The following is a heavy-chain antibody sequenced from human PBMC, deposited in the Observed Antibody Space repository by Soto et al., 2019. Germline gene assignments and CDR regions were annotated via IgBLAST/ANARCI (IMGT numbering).Heavy chain of an antibody. V-gene: IGHV3-7*01. D-gene: IGHD1-26*01. CDR3: VKGVGFLGP. Sequence: GGSLRLSCGVSGFRFSDSWMSWVRRAPGKGLQWVANINQHGSEKQYVDSVKGRFTISRDNAQSSLYLQMNGLRAEDTAVYYCVKGVGFLGPWGQGTLVTVSS. CDR2: INQHGSEK. CDR1: GFRFSDSW. J-gene: IGHJ5*02.